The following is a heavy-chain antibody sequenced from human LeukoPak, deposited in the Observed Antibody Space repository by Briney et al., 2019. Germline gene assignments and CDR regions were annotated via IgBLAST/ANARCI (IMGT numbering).Heavy chain of an antibody. Sequence: PSQTLSLTCTVSGGSISSGDYYWSWIRQPPGKGLEWIGYIYYSGSTYYNPSLKSRVTISVDTSKNQFSLKLSSVTAADTAVYYCARASGGSIRFDYWGQGTLVTVSS. V-gene: IGHV4-30-4*08. CDR3: ARASGGSIRFDY. CDR1: GGSISSGDYY. CDR2: IYYSGST. J-gene: IGHJ4*02. D-gene: IGHD1-26*01.